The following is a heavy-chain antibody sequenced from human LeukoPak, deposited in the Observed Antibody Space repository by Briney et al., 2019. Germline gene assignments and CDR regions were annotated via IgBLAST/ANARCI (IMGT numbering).Heavy chain of an antibody. CDR1: GYTLTELS. CDR2: FDPEGGET. Sequence: ASVKVSCKVSGYTLTELSMHWVRQAPGKGLEWMGGFDPEGGETIYAQKFQGRVTMTEDTSTDTAYMELSSLRSEDTAVYYCATVLADIVVVPAAGLTNYGMDVWGQGTTVTVSS. V-gene: IGHV1-24*01. D-gene: IGHD2-2*01. J-gene: IGHJ6*02. CDR3: ATVLADIVVVPAAGLTNYGMDV.